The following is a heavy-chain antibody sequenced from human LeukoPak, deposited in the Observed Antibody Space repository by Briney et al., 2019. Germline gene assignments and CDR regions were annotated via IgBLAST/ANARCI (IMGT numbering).Heavy chain of an antibody. J-gene: IGHJ4*02. D-gene: IGHD3-22*01. CDR3: TTGFPIFYYDSSGYRRTVDY. Sequence: GGSLRLSCAGSGFTFSNVYMSWVRQAPGKGLEWVGRIKSKSDGATADYAAPVTGRFTISRDDSQNIVFLQMNSLKTEDTAVYYCTTGFPIFYYDSSGYRRTVDYWGQGTLVTVSS. CDR1: GFTFSNVY. V-gene: IGHV3-15*01. CDR2: IKSKSDGATA.